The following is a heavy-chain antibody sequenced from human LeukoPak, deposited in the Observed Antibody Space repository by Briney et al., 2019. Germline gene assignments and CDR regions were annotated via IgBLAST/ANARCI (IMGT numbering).Heavy chain of an antibody. CDR2: INPNSGGT. V-gene: IGHV1-2*02. J-gene: IGHJ5*02. D-gene: IGHD2-2*01. Sequence: ASVKVSCKASEYTFTGYYMHWVRQAPGQGLEWMGWINPNSGGTNYAQKFQGRVTMTRDTSISTAYMELSRLRSDDTAVYYCARVSGYCSSTSCSPFNWFDPWGQGTLVTVSS. CDR3: ARVSGYCSSTSCSPFNWFDP. CDR1: EYTFTGYY.